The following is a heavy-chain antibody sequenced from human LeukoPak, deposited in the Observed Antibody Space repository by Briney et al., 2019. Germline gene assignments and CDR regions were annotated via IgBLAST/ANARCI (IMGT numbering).Heavy chain of an antibody. Sequence: GGSLRLSCAASGFTFSSYAMHWVRQAPGKGLEYVSGINSNGGSTYYTNPVKGRFTTSRDNSKNTLYLQMGSLRAEDMAVYYCARRWPARDTVMVSTMIKWYFDLWGRGTLVTVSS. CDR2: INSNGGST. V-gene: IGHV3-64*01. J-gene: IGHJ2*01. CDR3: ARRWPARDTVMVSTMIKWYFDL. D-gene: IGHD5-18*01. CDR1: GFTFSSYA.